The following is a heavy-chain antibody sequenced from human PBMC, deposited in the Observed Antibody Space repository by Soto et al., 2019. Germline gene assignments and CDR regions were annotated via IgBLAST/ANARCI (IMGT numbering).Heavy chain of an antibody. V-gene: IGHV1-69*01. CDR2: IIPIFGTA. D-gene: IGHD3-3*01. CDR3: ARSVYSLLITIFGGKEYGIDV. CDR1: GGTFSSYA. Sequence: QVQLVQSGAEVKKPGSSVKVSCKASGGTFSSYAISWVRQAPGQGLEWRGGIIPIFGTADYAQKFQGRVTMTADESTSTDYMELSSLRSEDTAVYYCARSVYSLLITIFGGKEYGIDVSGQGTTVTVSS. J-gene: IGHJ6*02.